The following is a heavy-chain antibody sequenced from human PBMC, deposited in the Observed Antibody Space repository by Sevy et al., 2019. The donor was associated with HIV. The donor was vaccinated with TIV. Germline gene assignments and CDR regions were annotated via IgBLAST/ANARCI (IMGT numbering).Heavy chain of an antibody. CDR1: GFTFSNFG. CDR3: ARGGDFNDRSAKRDFDY. J-gene: IGHJ4*02. Sequence: GGSLRLSCAASGFTFSNFGMHWVRQAPGKGLEWVAVIWNDGSNKYYADSVKGRFTISRDNSKNTLYLQMNSLRVEDTAVYFCARGGDFNDRSAKRDFDYWGQGTLVTVSS. CDR2: IWNDGSNK. D-gene: IGHD3-22*01. V-gene: IGHV3-33*01.